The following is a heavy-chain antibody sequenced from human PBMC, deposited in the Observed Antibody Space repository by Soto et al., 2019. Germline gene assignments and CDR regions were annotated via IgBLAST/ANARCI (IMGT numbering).Heavy chain of an antibody. CDR1: VYNFAGYW. J-gene: IGHJ4*02. CDR3: ARGGVSTRTFDY. D-gene: IGHD3-3*01. Sequence: GESLKISCKGSVYNFAGYWIAWVRQMPGKGLELMGIIYPSDSDTRYRPSFQGLVTISADKSISSAYLQWSSLRASDTAMYYCARGGVSTRTFDYWGQGTPVTVSS. V-gene: IGHV5-51*01. CDR2: IYPSDSDT.